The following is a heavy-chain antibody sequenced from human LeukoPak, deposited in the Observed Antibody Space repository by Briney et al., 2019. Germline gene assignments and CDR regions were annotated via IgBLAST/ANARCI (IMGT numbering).Heavy chain of an antibody. J-gene: IGHJ4*02. CDR3: ATGYSSGWYFIDY. CDR2: ISSSGSTI. D-gene: IGHD6-19*01. Sequence: GGSLILSCAASGFTFSDYYMSWIRQAPGKGLEWVSYISSSGSTIYYADSVKGRFTISRDNAKNSLYLQMNSLRAEDTAVYYCATGYSSGWYFIDYWGQGTLVTVSS. V-gene: IGHV3-11*04. CDR1: GFTFSDYY.